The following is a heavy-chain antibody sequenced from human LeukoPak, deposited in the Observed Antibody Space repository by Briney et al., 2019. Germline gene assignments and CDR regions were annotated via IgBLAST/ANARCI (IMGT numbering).Heavy chain of an antibody. Sequence: GGSLRLSCAASGFTFNSNWMHWDRQAPGKGLVWVSSIRGDGGDTSYVDSVKGRFAISRDNAKNTLYLQMNSLGAEDTAVYYCAREADGFDIWGQGTMVTVSS. J-gene: IGHJ3*02. V-gene: IGHV3-74*01. CDR1: GFTFNSNW. CDR2: IRGDGGDT. CDR3: AREADGFDI.